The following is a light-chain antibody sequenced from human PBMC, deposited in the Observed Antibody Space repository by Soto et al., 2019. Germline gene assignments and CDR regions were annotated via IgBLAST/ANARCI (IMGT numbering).Light chain of an antibody. Sequence: QSVLTQPPSVSGAPGQRVTISCTGSSSNIGAHYDVHWDQPLPGTAPKLLIYGNSNRPSGVPDRFSGSKSGTSASLAITGLQAEDEAEYYCQAYDNSLSVYVFGTGTKLTVL. CDR2: GNS. J-gene: IGLJ1*01. CDR1: SSNIGAHYD. V-gene: IGLV1-40*01. CDR3: QAYDNSLSVYV.